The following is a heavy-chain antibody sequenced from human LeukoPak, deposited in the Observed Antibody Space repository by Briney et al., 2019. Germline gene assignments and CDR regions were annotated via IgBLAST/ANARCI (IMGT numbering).Heavy chain of an antibody. J-gene: IGHJ5*02. V-gene: IGHV4-31*03. D-gene: IGHD3-10*01. CDR3: ARAAYGSTRFDP. CDR2: IYYSGST. CDR1: GGSISSGGYY. Sequence: SETLSLTCTVSGGSISSGGYYWSWIRQHPGKGLEWIGYIYYSGSTYYNPSLKSRVTISVDTSKNQFSLKLSSVTAADTAMYYCARAAYGSTRFDPWGQGTLVTVSS.